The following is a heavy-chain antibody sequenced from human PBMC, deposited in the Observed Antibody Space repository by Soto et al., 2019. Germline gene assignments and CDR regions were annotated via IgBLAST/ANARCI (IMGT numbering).Heavy chain of an antibody. CDR3: ARDRDNSGYYYHYFDY. CDR1: GFTLINYI. V-gene: IGHV3-30-3*01. D-gene: IGHD3-22*01. Sequence: LRLSCEVAGFTLINYIMHWVRRAPGKGLEWVAAMSFAGFDGGTENYADSVKGRFTISRDNSKNTLYLQMNYLRAEDTAVYYCARDRDNSGYYYHYFDYWGQGTLVTVSS. CDR2: MSFAGFDGGTE. J-gene: IGHJ4*02.